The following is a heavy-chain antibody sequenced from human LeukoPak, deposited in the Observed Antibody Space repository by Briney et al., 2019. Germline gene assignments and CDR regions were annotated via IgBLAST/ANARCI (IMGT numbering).Heavy chain of an antibody. V-gene: IGHV4-39*01. Sequence: PSETLSLTCTVSGGSISSSSYYWGWIRQPPGKGLEWIGSIYYSGSTYYNPSLKSRVTISVDTSKNQFSLKLSSVTAADTAVYYCASYVDTAMVGYFDCWGQGTLVTVSS. CDR2: IYYSGST. D-gene: IGHD5-18*01. CDR1: GGSISSSSYY. J-gene: IGHJ4*02. CDR3: ASYVDTAMVGYFDC.